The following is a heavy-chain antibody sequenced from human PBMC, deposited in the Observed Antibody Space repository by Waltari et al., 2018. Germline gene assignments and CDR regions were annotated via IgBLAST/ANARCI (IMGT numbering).Heavy chain of an antibody. J-gene: IGHJ3*02. D-gene: IGHD3-10*01. CDR2: IYYSGST. V-gene: IGHV4-31*03. CDR1: GGSISSGGYY. CDR3: AGGSIGDDAFDI. Sequence: QVQLQESGPGLVKPSQTLSLTCTVSGGSISSGGYYWSWIRQHPGKGLEWIGYIYYSGSTYYNPSRKSRVTRSVDTSKNQFSLKLSSVTAADTAVYYCAGGSIGDDAFDIWGQGTMVTVSS.